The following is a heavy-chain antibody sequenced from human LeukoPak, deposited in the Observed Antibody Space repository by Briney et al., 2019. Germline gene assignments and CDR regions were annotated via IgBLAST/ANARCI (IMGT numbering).Heavy chain of an antibody. CDR3: ARPVNRLFLF. D-gene: IGHD2-21*01. CDR2: IKEDGGET. V-gene: IGHV3-7*01. CDR1: GFSLSGDW. Sequence: AGGSLRLSCVGSGFSLSGDWMAWVRQAPGTGLELGANIKEDGGETYYVDSVKGRFTISRDNAKNSLYLQMNNLRAEDTAVYFCARPVNRLFLFWGPGTLVTVSS. J-gene: IGHJ4*02.